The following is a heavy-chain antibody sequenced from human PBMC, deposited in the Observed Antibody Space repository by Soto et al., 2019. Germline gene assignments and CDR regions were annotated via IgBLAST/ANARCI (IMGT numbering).Heavy chain of an antibody. CDR2: VNPSGGST. D-gene: IGHD2-15*01. CDR1: GYIFTAYS. CDR3: ARGENCSDGICYSEYFQR. V-gene: IGHV1-46*01. J-gene: IGHJ1*01. Sequence: ASVKVSCKASGYIFTAYSMHWVRQAPGQGLEWMGVVNPSGGSTNYAQKFQGRITMTRDTSTSTVYMDLSSLTSEDTAVYYCARGENCSDGICYSEYFQRWGQGTMVTVSS.